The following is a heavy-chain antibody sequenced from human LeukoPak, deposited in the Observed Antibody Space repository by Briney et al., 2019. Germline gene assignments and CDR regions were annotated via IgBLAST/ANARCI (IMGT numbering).Heavy chain of an antibody. D-gene: IGHD3-3*01. Sequence: GRSLRLSCAASGFTFSSYAMHWVRQAPGKGLEWVAVISYDGSNKYYADSVKGRFTISRDNSKNTLYLQMNSLRAEDTAVYYCARGGLTIFGVALDYWGQGTLVTVSS. CDR2: ISYDGSNK. V-gene: IGHV3-30-3*01. J-gene: IGHJ4*02. CDR1: GFTFSSYA. CDR3: ARGGLTIFGVALDY.